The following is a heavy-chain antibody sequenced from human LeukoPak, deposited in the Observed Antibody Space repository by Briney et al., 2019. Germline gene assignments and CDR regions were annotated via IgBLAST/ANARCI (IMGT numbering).Heavy chain of an antibody. CDR2: IRSKANSYAT. CDR1: GFTFSGSA. CDR3: VKVANYYYGSGSYYFFEH. V-gene: IGHV3-73*01. Sequence: GGSLRLSCAASGFTFSGSAMHWVRQASGKGLEWVGRIRSKANSYATAYAASVKGRFTISRDDSKNTAYLQMNSLRVEDTAIYYCVKVANYYYGSGSYYFFEHWGQGTPVTASS. D-gene: IGHD3-10*01. J-gene: IGHJ4*02.